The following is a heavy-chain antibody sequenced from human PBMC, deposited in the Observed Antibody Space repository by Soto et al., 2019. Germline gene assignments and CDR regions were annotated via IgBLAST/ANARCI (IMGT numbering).Heavy chain of an antibody. V-gene: IGHV1-18*01. CDR3: ARTVAGYFDY. CDR1: GYTFTSSG. CDR2: ISTYNGNT. D-gene: IGHD6-19*01. Sequence: ASVKVSGKASGYTFTSSGISWVRQAPGQGPEWMGWISTYNGNTNCAQNLQGRVTMTTDTSTSTAYMELRGLRSDDTAVYYCARTVAGYFDYWGQGTLVTVSS. J-gene: IGHJ4*02.